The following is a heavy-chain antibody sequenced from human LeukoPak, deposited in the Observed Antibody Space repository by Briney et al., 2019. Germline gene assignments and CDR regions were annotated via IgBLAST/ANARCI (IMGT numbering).Heavy chain of an antibody. J-gene: IGHJ4*02. CDR1: GFTFSSYG. D-gene: IGHD5-12*01. Sequence: PGGSLRLSCAASGFTFSSYGMHWVRQAPGKGLEWVAFMRYDGSTYYYADSVKGRFTISRDNSKNTLYLQMNSLRAEDTAVYFCAKVSPNVDATDYWGQGTLVTVSS. CDR3: AKVSPNVDATDY. CDR2: MRYDGSTY. V-gene: IGHV3-30*02.